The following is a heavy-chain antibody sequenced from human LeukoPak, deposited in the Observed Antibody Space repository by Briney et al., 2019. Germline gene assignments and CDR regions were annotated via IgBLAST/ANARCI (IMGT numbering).Heavy chain of an antibody. Sequence: GGSLRLSCAASGFTFSSYGMSWVRQAPGKGLEWVSAISGSGGSTYYADSVKGRFTISRDNSKNTLYLQMNSLRAEDTAVYYCAKHEGPFNFISGWFDPWGQGTLVTVSS. CDR1: GFTFSSYG. D-gene: IGHD3-10*01. J-gene: IGHJ5*02. CDR2: ISGSGGST. V-gene: IGHV3-23*01. CDR3: AKHEGPFNFISGWFDP.